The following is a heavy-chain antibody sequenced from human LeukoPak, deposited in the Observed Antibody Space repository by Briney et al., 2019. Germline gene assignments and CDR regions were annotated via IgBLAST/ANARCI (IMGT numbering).Heavy chain of an antibody. CDR2: IIPIFGTA. CDR1: GGTFSSYA. D-gene: IGHD2-2*01. V-gene: IGHV1-69*06. Sequence: GASVKVSCKASGGTFSSYAISWVRQAPGQGLEWMGGIIPIFGTANYAQKFQGRVTITADKSTSTAYMELSSLRSEDTAVYYCAAGRPIVVVPAACQFDPWGQGTLVTVSS. J-gene: IGHJ5*02. CDR3: AAGRPIVVVPAACQFDP.